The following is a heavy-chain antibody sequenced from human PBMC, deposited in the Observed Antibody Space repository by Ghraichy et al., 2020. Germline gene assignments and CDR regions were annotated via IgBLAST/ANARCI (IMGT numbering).Heavy chain of an antibody. J-gene: IGHJ6*02. V-gene: IGHV4-59*08. Sequence: SETLSLTCTVSGGSISSYYWSWIRQPPGKGLEWIGYIYYSGSTNYNPSLKSRVTISVDTSKNQFSLKLSSVTAADTAVYYCARLFEFGESRPKDYYYYYGMDVWGQGTTVTVSS. CDR3: ARLFEFGESRPKDYYYYYGMDV. CDR2: IYYSGST. CDR1: GGSISSYY. D-gene: IGHD3-10*01.